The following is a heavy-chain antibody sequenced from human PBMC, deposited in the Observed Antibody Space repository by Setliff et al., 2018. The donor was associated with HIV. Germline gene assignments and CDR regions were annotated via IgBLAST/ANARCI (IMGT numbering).Heavy chain of an antibody. Sequence: SETLSLTCDVSGFSISSRYYWGWIRQSPGKGLEWIGNIYHTGSSYYNPSLDDRATISLDTSKNQFSLRLSSVTAADTAVYYCARGRDYYGSGSYFNGRANSYYFMDVWGKGTTVTVSS. D-gene: IGHD3-10*01. CDR2: IYHTGSS. CDR1: GFSISSRYY. J-gene: IGHJ6*03. V-gene: IGHV4-38-2*01. CDR3: ARGRDYYGSGSYFNGRANSYYFMDV.